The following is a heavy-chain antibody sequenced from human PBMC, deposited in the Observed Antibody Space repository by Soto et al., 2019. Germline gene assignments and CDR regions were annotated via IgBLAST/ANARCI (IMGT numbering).Heavy chain of an antibody. Sequence: QVQLVESGGGVVQPGRSLRLSCAASGFTSSSYAMHWVRQAPGKGLEWVAVISYDGSNKYYADSVKGRFTISRDNSKNTLYLQMNSLRAEDTAVYYCARSEWIAALDYWGQGTLVTVSS. CDR3: ARSEWIAALDY. CDR1: GFTSSSYA. CDR2: ISYDGSNK. V-gene: IGHV3-30-3*01. D-gene: IGHD6-6*01. J-gene: IGHJ4*02.